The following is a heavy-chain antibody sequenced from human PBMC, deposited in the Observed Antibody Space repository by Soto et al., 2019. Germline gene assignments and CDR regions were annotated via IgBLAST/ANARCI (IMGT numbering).Heavy chain of an antibody. CDR2: INPNSGGT. V-gene: IGHV1-2*04. J-gene: IGHJ6*02. CDR1: GYTFTGYY. Sequence: ASVKVSCKASGYTFTGYYMHWVRQAPGQGLEWMGWINPNSGGTNYAQKFQGWVTMTRDTSISTAYMELSRLRSDDTAVYYCARGSYPYDFWSGCGSGDCYYCGMDVWCQRTSVAVSS. D-gene: IGHD3-3*01. CDR3: ARGSYPYDFWSGCGSGDCYYCGMDV.